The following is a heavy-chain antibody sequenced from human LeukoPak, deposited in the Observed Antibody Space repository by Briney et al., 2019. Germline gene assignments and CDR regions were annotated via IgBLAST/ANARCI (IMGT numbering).Heavy chain of an antibody. J-gene: IGHJ5*02. D-gene: IGHD3-10*01. CDR2: IYYSGST. V-gene: IGHV4-59*01. CDR1: GGSISSYY. CDR3: ARVRPPGWFDP. Sequence: SETLSLTCTVSGGSISSYYWSWIRQPPGKGLEWIGYIYYSGSTNYNPSLKSRVTISVDTSKNQFSLELSSVTAADTAVYYCARVRPPGWFDPWGQGTLVTVSS.